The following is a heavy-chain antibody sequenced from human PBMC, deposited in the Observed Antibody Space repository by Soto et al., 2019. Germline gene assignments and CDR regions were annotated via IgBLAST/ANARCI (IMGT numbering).Heavy chain of an antibody. CDR3: AADLSYDFWSGRDFDY. CDR2: IVVGSGNT. CDR1: GFTFTSSV. D-gene: IGHD3-3*01. J-gene: IGHJ4*02. Sequence: SVKVSCKASGFTFTSSVGQWVRQARGQRLEWIGWIVVGSGNTNYAQKFQERVTITRDMSTSTAYMELSSLRSEDTAVYYCAADLSYDFWSGRDFDYWGQG. V-gene: IGHV1-58*01.